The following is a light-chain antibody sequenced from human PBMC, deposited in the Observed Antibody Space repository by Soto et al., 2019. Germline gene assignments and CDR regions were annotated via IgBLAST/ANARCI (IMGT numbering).Light chain of an antibody. V-gene: IGKV1-6*01. CDR3: LQDYSYPRT. J-gene: IGKJ1*01. CDR1: QAIRTD. CDR2: GTS. Sequence: AIQMTQSPSSLSASVGDRVTITCRASQAIRTDLGWYQQRPGKAPKLLIYGTSNLQSGVPSRFSGSGSGTDFTLTINSLQPADFATYYCLQDYSYPRTFGQGTKVYIK.